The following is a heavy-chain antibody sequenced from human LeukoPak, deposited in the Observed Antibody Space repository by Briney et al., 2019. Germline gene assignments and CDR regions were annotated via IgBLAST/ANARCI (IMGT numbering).Heavy chain of an antibody. CDR3: ARDGLTGTTDGALDS. J-gene: IGHJ4*02. V-gene: IGHV3-30-3*01. CDR2: ILYDGSNK. CDR1: GFTFSHYT. D-gene: IGHD1-20*01. Sequence: PGGSLRLSCVASGFTFSHYTMHWVRQAPGKGLEWVALILYDGSNKYYADSVKGRFTISRDDSKNTLYLQMNRPIAEDTAMYYCARDGLTGTTDGALDSWGQGTLVTVSS.